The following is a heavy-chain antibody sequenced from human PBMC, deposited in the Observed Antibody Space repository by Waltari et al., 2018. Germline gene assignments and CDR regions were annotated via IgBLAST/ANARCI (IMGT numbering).Heavy chain of an antibody. CDR1: GYTLTELS. J-gene: IGHJ4*02. D-gene: IGHD3-3*01. CDR2: FDPEDGET. CDR3: ATGVGYYDFWSGYYKS. V-gene: IGHV1-24*01. Sequence: QVQLVQSGAEVKKPGASVKVSCKVSGYTLTELSMHWVRQAPGQGLEWMGGFDPEDGETIYAQKFQGRVTMTEDTSTDTAYMELSSLRSEDTAVYYCATGVGYYDFWSGYYKSWGQGTLVTVSS.